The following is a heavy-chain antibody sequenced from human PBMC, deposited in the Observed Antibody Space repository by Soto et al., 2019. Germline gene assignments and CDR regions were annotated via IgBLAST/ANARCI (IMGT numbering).Heavy chain of an antibody. CDR1: GFTVSSNY. J-gene: IGHJ4*02. D-gene: IGHD3-16*01. CDR2: IYSGGST. CDR3: ARDPSPFYFDY. V-gene: IGHV3-66*01. Sequence: GSLRLSCAASGFTVSSNYMSWVRQAPGKGLEWVSVIYSGGSTYYADSVKGRFTISRDNSKNTLYLQMNSLRAEDTAVYYCARDPSPFYFDYWGQGTLVTVSS.